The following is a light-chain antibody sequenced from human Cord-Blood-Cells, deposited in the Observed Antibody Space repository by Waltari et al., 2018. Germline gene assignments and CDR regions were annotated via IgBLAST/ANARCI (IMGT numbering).Light chain of an antibody. J-gene: IGLJ2*01. Sequence: QSALTQPASVSGSPGQSITISCTGTSSAVGGSNYVSWYQQHPGKAPKLMIYDVSNRPSGVSNRFSGSKSGNTASLTISGLQAEDEADYYCSSYTSSSTLDVVFGGGTKLTVL. CDR1: SSAVGGSNY. CDR3: SSYTSSSTLDVV. V-gene: IGLV2-14*01. CDR2: DVS.